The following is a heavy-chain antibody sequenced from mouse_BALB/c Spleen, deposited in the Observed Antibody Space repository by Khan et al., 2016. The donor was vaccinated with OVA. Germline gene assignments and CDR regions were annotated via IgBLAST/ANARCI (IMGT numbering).Heavy chain of an antibody. CDR2: ISYSGNT. CDR1: GYSITSDYA. J-gene: IGHJ2*01. D-gene: IGHD3-2*02. V-gene: IGHV3-2*02. CDR3: ARIQGGDFDY. Sequence: EVQLQESGPGLVKPSQSLSLTCTVTGYSITSDYAWNWIRQFPGNKLEWMGYISYSGNTKYNPSLKSRIPITRDTSKNPFFLQLNIVTIEDAAKYCCARIQGGDFDYWGQGTTLTVSS.